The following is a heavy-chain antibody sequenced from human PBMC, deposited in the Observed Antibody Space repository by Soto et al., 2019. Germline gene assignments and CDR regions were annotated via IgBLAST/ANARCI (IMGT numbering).Heavy chain of an antibody. CDR3: ARLRTTVTSNDY. D-gene: IGHD4-17*01. CDR2: IYHSGST. Sequence: PSETLSLTCAVSGGSISSGGYSWSWIRQPPGKGPEWIGYIYHSGSTYYNPSLKSRVTISVDRSKNQFSLKLSSVTAADTAVYYCARLRTTVTSNDYWGQGSLGTGSS. J-gene: IGHJ4*02. CDR1: GGSISSGGYS. V-gene: IGHV4-30-2*01.